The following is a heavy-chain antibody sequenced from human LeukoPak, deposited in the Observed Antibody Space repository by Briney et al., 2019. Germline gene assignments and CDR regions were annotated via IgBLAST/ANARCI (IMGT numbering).Heavy chain of an antibody. CDR3: ASYEDYGDYQSDY. J-gene: IGHJ4*02. V-gene: IGHV4-61*02. CDR1: GNSISSGDNY. D-gene: IGHD4-17*01. Sequence: PSQTLSLTCTVSGNSISSGDNYWSWIRQPAGKGLEWIGRIYTSGSTNYNPSLKSRVTISVDTSKNQFSLKLSSVTAADTAVYYCASYEDYGDYQSDYWGQGTLVTVSS. CDR2: IYTSGST.